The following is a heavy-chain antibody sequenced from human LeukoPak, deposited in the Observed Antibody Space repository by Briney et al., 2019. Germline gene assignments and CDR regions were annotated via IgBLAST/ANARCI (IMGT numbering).Heavy chain of an antibody. CDR3: ARAHYYDSGGLAGY. Sequence: GGSLRLSCAASGFTFSSYWMSWVRQAPGEGLEWVANIKQDGSEKYYVDSVKGRFTISRDNAKNSLYLQMNSLRAEDTAVYYCARAHYYDSGGLAGYWGQGTLVTVSS. V-gene: IGHV3-7*01. J-gene: IGHJ4*02. CDR1: GFTFSSYW. CDR2: IKQDGSEK. D-gene: IGHD3-22*01.